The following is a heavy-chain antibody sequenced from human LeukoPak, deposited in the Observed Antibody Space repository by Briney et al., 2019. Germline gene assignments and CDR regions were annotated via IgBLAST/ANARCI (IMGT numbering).Heavy chain of an antibody. J-gene: IGHJ4*02. CDR1: GGSISSSSYY. V-gene: IGHV4-61*05. Sequence: SETLSLTCTVSGGSISSSSYYWSWIRQPPGKGLEWIGYIYYSGSTNYNPSLKSRVTISVDTSKNQFSLKLSSVTAADTAVYYCASPPNYWGQGTLVTVSS. CDR3: ASPPNY. CDR2: IYYSGST.